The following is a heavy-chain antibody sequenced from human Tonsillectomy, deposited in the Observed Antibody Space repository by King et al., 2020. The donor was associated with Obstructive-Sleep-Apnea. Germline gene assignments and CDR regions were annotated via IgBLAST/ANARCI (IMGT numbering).Heavy chain of an antibody. Sequence: QLVQSGAEVKKPGSSVKVSCKASGGTFSSYAISWVRQAPGQGLEWMGGIIPIFGTANYAQKFQGRVTITADESTSTAYMELSSLRSEDTAEYYCARDRYCSGGSCSPHFYYGMDVWGQGTTVTVSS. CDR3: ARDRYCSGGSCSPHFYYGMDV. CDR2: IIPIFGTA. V-gene: IGHV1-69*01. J-gene: IGHJ6*02. CDR1: GGTFSSYA. D-gene: IGHD2-15*01.